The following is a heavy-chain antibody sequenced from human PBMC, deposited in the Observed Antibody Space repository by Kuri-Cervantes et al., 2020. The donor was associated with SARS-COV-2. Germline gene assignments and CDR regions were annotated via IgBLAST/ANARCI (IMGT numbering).Heavy chain of an antibody. V-gene: IGHV1-2*02. D-gene: IGHD3-10*01. Sequence: ASVKVSCKASGYTFTGYYMHWVRQAPGQGLEWMGWINPNSGGTNYAQKFRGRVTMTRDTSISTAYMELRSLRSDDTAVYYCARDAPMVRGAPHDYWGQEPWSPSPQ. J-gene: IGHJ4*01. CDR1: GYTFTGYY. CDR3: ARDAPMVRGAPHDY. CDR2: INPNSGGT.